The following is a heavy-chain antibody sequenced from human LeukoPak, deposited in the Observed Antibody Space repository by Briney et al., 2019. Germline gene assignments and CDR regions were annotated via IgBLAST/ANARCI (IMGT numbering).Heavy chain of an antibody. CDR3: ARSPGGYYDYVWGSYRPLDI. CDR2: MNPNSGNT. D-gene: IGHD3-16*02. V-gene: IGHV1-8*01. CDR1: GYTFTSYD. Sequence: GASVKVSCKASGYTFTSYDINWVRQATGQGLEWMGWMNPNSGNTGYAQKFQGRVTMTRNTSISTAYVELSSLRSEDTAVYYCARSPGGYYDYVWGSYRPLDIWGQGTMVTVSS. J-gene: IGHJ3*02.